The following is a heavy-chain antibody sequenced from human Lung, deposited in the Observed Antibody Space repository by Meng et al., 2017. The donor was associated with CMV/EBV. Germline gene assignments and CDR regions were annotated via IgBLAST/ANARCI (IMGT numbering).Heavy chain of an antibody. CDR1: GDSITNHNW. J-gene: IGHJ1*01. Sequence: QVQLRESGPAMVKPSETLSLTWAVSGDSITNHNWWAWVRQPPGKGLEWIGEIPHRGSSAYNPSLKSRVSMSIDKSKNQFSLKLTSVTAADTAVYHCLRRSGGSVWGQGTLVTVSS. CDR2: IPHRGSS. CDR3: LRRSGGSV. V-gene: IGHV4-4*02. D-gene: IGHD3-10*01.